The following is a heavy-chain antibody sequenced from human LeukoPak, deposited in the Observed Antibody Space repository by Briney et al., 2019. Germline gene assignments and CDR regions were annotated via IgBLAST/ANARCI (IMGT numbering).Heavy chain of an antibody. CDR3: ARQSRQPLLWFGELLAHLNWFDP. CDR1: GYSISSGYY. Sequence: PSETLSLTCTVSGYSISSGYYWGWIRQPPGKGLEWTGSIDHSGSTNYNPSLKSRVTISVDTSKNQFSLKLSSVTAADTAVYYCARQSRQPLLWFGELLAHLNWFDPWGQGTLVTVSS. CDR2: IDHSGST. D-gene: IGHD3-10*01. J-gene: IGHJ5*02. V-gene: IGHV4-38-2*02.